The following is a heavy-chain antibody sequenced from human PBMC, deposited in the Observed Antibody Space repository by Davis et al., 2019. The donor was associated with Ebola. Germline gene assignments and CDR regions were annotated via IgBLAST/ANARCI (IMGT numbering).Heavy chain of an antibody. V-gene: IGHV4-34*01. CDR1: GGSFSGYY. D-gene: IGHD1-14*01. CDR3: ARSRTAYYYYGMDV. J-gene: IGHJ6*02. CDR2: INHSGST. Sequence: SETLSLTCAVSGGSFSGYYWSWIRQPPGKGLEWIGEINHSGSTNYNPSLKSRVTISVDTSKNQFSLKLRSVTAADTAVYYCARSRTAYYYYGMDVWGQGTTVTVSS.